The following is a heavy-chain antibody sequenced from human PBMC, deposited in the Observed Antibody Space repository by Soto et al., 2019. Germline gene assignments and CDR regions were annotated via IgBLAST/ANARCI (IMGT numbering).Heavy chain of an antibody. CDR2: INHSGST. D-gene: IGHD3-22*01. V-gene: IGHV4-34*01. Sequence: PSETLSLTCAVYGGSFSGYYWSGIRQPPGKGLEWIGEINHSGSTNYNPSLKSRVTISVDTSKNQFSLKLSSVTAADTAVYYCARMIGLKKDYYYYGMDVWGQGTTVTVSS. J-gene: IGHJ6*02. CDR1: GGSFSGYY. CDR3: ARMIGLKKDYYYYGMDV.